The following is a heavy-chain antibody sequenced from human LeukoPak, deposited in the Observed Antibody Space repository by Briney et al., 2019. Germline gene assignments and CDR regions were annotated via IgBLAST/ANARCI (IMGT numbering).Heavy chain of an antibody. J-gene: IGHJ4*02. CDR1: GYSFTSYW. V-gene: IGHV5-51*01. CDR3: ARRYYYGSGSYSTFDY. D-gene: IGHD3-10*01. CDR2: IYPGDSDT. Sequence: GESLKISCKGSGYSFTSYWIGWVRQMPGKGLEWMGIIYPGDSDTRYSPSFQGQVTISAGKSISTAYLQWSSLKASDTAMYYCARRYYYGSGSYSTFDYWGQGTLVTVSS.